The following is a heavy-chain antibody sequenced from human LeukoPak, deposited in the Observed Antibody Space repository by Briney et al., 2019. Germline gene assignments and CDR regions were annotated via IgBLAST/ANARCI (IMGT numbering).Heavy chain of an antibody. CDR1: GFTFSSYG. J-gene: IGHJ3*02. Sequence: PGGPLRLSCAASGFTFSSYGMHWVRQAPGKGLEWVAFIRYDGSNKYYADSVKGRFTISRDNSKNTLYLQMNSLRAEDTAVYYCAKEMMYYYDSSGYYFDAFDIWGQGTMVTVSS. D-gene: IGHD3-22*01. CDR2: IRYDGSNK. CDR3: AKEMMYYYDSSGYYFDAFDI. V-gene: IGHV3-30*02.